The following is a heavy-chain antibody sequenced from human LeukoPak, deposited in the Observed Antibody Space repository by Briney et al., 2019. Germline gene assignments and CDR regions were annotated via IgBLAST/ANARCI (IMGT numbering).Heavy chain of an antibody. J-gene: IGHJ4*02. CDR3: ARDPESIAVAGTGYYFDY. CDR2: ISSSSSYI. V-gene: IGHV3-21*01. Sequence: GGSLRLSCAASGFTFSSYAMTWVRQAPGKGLEWVSSISSSSSYIYYADSVKGRFTISRDNAKNSLYLQMNSLRAEDTAVYYCARDPESIAVAGTGYYFDYWGQGTLVTVSS. D-gene: IGHD6-19*01. CDR1: GFTFSSYA.